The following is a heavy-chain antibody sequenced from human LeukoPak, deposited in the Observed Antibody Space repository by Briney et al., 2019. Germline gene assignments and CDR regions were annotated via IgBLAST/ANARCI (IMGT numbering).Heavy chain of an antibody. CDR1: GYTFTSYG. CDR3: ARVYVSMVRGVKCWFDP. CDR2: ISAYNGNT. J-gene: IGHJ5*02. D-gene: IGHD3-10*01. Sequence: GASVKVSCKASGYTFTSYGISWVRQAPGQGLECRGWISAYNGNTNYAQKLQGRVTMTTDTSTSTAYMERRSLRSDDTAVYYCARVYVSMVRGVKCWFDPWGQGTLVTVSS. V-gene: IGHV1-18*01.